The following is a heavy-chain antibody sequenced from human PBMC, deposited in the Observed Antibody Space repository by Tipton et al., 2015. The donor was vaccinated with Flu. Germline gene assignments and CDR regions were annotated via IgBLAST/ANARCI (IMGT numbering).Heavy chain of an antibody. CDR2: IIPNSGGT. CDR3: ARGYYDILTGSYHDAFDI. J-gene: IGHJ3*02. Sequence: QVQLVQSGAEVRKPGASVKVSCKASGYTFTGYYMHWVRQAPGQGLEWMGWIIPNSGGTNYAQKFQGRVTMTRDTSISTAYMELSRLRSDDTAVYYCARGYYDILTGSYHDAFDIWIQGSMVSVSS. CDR1: GYTFTGYY. V-gene: IGHV1-2*02. D-gene: IGHD3-9*01.